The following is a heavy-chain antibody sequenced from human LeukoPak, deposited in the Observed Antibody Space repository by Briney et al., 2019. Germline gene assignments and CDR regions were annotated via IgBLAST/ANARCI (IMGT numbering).Heavy chain of an antibody. Sequence: KPSETLSLTCTVSGGSISSSSYYWSWIRQPAGKGLEWIGRIYTSGSTNYNPSLKSRVTMSVDTSKNQFSLKLSSVTAADTAVYYCARDRGSDLDYWGQGTLVTVSS. CDR3: ARDRGSDLDY. CDR2: IYTSGST. J-gene: IGHJ4*02. D-gene: IGHD6-25*01. CDR1: GGSISSSSYY. V-gene: IGHV4-61*02.